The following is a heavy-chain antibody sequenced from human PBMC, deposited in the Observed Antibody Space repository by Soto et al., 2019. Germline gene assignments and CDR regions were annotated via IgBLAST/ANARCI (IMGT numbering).Heavy chain of an antibody. J-gene: IGHJ6*02. CDR1: GYTFTGYG. CDR3: ARESEVNWHYGVDQYGMDV. D-gene: IGHD1-7*01. Sequence: QVQLVQSGAEVKKPGASMKVSCKTSGYTFTGYGITWVRQAPGRGLEWMGWISAYNGNTNYAQNLKGRLAMTTDTSTSTAYMGLRSLRYDDTAVYYCARESEVNWHYGVDQYGMDVWGQGTTVTVS. V-gene: IGHV1-18*01. CDR2: ISAYNGNT.